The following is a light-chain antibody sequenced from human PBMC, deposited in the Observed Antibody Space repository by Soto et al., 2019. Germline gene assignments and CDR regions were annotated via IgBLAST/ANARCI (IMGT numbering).Light chain of an antibody. CDR1: QTISSW. Sequence: DIQMTQSPSTLSGSVGDSVTITCRASQTISSWLAWYQQKPGKAPKLLIYEASNLKSGVPSRFSGSGSGTEFTLTISSLQPEDVATYYGQRTYNALRTFGGGTKVDIK. J-gene: IGKJ4*01. V-gene: IGKV1-5*03. CDR2: EAS. CDR3: QRTYNALRT.